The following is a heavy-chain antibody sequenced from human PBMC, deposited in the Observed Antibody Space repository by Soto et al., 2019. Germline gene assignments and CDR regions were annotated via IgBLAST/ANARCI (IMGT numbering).Heavy chain of an antibody. CDR3: ARDIAVAGYFDY. Sequence: GSVRLSGARCVGTVCRYAMHWVRQAPGKGLEWVAVISYDGSNKYYADSVKGRFTISRDNSKNTLYLQMNSLRAEDTAVYYCARDIAVAGYFDYWGQGTLVTVSS. CDR2: ISYDGSNK. J-gene: IGHJ4*02. V-gene: IGHV3-30-3*01. CDR1: VGTVCRYA. D-gene: IGHD6-19*01.